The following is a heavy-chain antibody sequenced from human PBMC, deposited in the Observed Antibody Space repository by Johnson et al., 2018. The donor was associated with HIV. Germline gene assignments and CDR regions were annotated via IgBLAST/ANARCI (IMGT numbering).Heavy chain of an antibody. CDR2: ISSSGSTI. CDR3: ARPHSGQYQYAFDS. CDR1: GFTFSDYY. V-gene: IGHV3-11*04. D-gene: IGHD1-26*01. J-gene: IGHJ3*02. Sequence: QVQVVESGGVVVQPGGSLRLSCAASGFTFSDYYMSWIRQAPGKGLEWVSYISSSGSTIYYADSVKGRFTISRATAKISLYLQMNSLRAEDTALYYCARPHSGQYQYAFDSWGQGTEVIVSS.